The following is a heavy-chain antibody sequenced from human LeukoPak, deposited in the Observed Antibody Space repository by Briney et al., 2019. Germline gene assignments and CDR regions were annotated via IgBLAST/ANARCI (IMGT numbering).Heavy chain of an antibody. J-gene: IGHJ3*02. CDR1: DDSFSSHY. V-gene: IGHV4-59*11. D-gene: IGHD4-17*01. Sequence: SETLSLTCAVSDDSFSSHYWTWIRQPPGKGLEWIGYISYIGSTNYNPPLKSRVTISIDTSKNQFSLKLSSVTAADTAVYYCARDLVTVTKGFDIWGQGTMVSVSS. CDR3: ARDLVTVTKGFDI. CDR2: ISYIGST.